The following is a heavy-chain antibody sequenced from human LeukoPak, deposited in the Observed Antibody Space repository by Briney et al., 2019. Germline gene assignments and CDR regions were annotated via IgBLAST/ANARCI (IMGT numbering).Heavy chain of an antibody. Sequence: PGGSLRLSCAASGFTFISYAMTWVRQAPGKGLEWVSVISGSGGSTYYADSVKGRFTISRDNSKNTLYLQMNSLRAEDTAVYYCAKGDTSGYYYALFDYWGQGTLVTVSS. CDR3: AKGDTSGYYYALFDY. CDR1: GFTFISYA. J-gene: IGHJ4*02. D-gene: IGHD3-22*01. CDR2: ISGSGGST. V-gene: IGHV3-23*01.